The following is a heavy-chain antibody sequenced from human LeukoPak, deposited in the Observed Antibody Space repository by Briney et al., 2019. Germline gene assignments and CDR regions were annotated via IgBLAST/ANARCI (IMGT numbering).Heavy chain of an antibody. V-gene: IGHV4-39*01. CDR1: GGSISSSSYY. CDR2: IYYSGST. Sequence: SETLSLTCTVSGGSISSSSYYWGWIRQPPGKGLEWIGSIYYSGSTYYNPSLKSRVTISVDTSKNQFSLKLSSVTAADTAVYYCARGVIAAAGTAFFAWGQGTLVTVSS. D-gene: IGHD6-13*01. J-gene: IGHJ5*02. CDR3: ARGVIAAAGTAFFA.